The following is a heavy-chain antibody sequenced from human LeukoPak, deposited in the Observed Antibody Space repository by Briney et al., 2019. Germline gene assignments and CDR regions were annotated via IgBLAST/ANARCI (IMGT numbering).Heavy chain of an antibody. CDR3: ARAGSHRNSGYDY. CDR2: IWNDGSNK. CDR1: GFTFSTYG. D-gene: IGHD5-12*01. Sequence: GGSLRLSCAASGFTFSTYGIHWVRQAPGKGLEWVAVIWNDGSNKFYADSVKGRFTISRDNSKNTLYLQMNSLRAEDTAVYYCARAGSHRNSGYDYWGQGTLVTVSS. V-gene: IGHV3-33*01. J-gene: IGHJ4*02.